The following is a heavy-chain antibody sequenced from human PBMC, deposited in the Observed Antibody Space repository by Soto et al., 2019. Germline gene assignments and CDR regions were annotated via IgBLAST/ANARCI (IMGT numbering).Heavy chain of an antibody. D-gene: IGHD3-22*01. V-gene: IGHV3-15*01. CDR3: TTDGYYYDSSGDTLNAFDI. Sequence: GESLKISCAASGFTFSNAWMSWVRQAPGKGLEWVGRIKSKTDGGTTDYAAPVKGRFTISRDDSKNTLYLQMNSLKTEDTAVYYCTTDGYYYDSSGDTLNAFDIWGQGTMVTVSS. CDR1: GFTFSNAW. J-gene: IGHJ3*02. CDR2: IKSKTDGGTT.